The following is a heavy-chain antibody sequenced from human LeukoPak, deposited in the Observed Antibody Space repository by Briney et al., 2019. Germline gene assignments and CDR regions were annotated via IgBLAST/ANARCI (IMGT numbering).Heavy chain of an antibody. D-gene: IGHD3-10*01. V-gene: IGHV4-4*07. Sequence: SETLSLTCTVSGGSISSYYWSWIRQPAGKGLEWIGRIYTSGSTNYNPSLKSRVTISVDTSKNQFSLKLSSVTAADTAVYYCARRITMVRGVITDAFDIWGQGTMVTVSS. CDR1: GGSISSYY. CDR3: ARRITMVRGVITDAFDI. CDR2: IYTSGST. J-gene: IGHJ3*02.